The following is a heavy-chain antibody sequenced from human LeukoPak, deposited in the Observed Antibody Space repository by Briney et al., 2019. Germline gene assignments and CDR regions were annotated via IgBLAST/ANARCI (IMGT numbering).Heavy chain of an antibody. D-gene: IGHD5-24*01. CDR3: ARAKMATSNFDY. CDR2: IIPIFGTA. V-gene: IGHV1-69*05. CDR1: GYTFTSYG. J-gene: IGHJ4*02. Sequence: ASVKVSCKASGYTFTSYGISWVRQAPGQGLEWMGGIIPIFGTANYAQKFQGRVTITTDESTSTAYMELSSLRSEDTAVYYCARAKMATSNFDYWGQGTLVTVSS.